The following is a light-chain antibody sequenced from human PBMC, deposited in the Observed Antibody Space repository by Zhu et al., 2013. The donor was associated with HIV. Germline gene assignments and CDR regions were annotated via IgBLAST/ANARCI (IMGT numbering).Light chain of an antibody. Sequence: QSALTQPASVSGSPGQSITISCTGSSNDVGGYNYVSWYQQHPGKAPKLILYEVTKRPSGISNRFSGSKSGNTASLTISGLQAEDEADYYCCSYAGSYPYVFGTGTKVTVL. V-gene: IGLV2-14*01. CDR2: EVT. J-gene: IGLJ1*01. CDR3: CSYAGSYPYV. CDR1: SNDVGGYNY.